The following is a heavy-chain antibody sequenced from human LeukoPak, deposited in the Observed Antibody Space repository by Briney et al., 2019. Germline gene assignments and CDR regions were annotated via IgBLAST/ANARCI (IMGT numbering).Heavy chain of an antibody. V-gene: IGHV4-39*01. J-gene: IGHJ5*02. CDR3: ARHPGVGGCGSSTCTYFWFDP. D-gene: IGHD2-2*01. CDR1: GGSISSTGDY. CDR2: IYYSGTT. Sequence: MASETLTLTCTVSGGSISSTGDYWGWIRQPPGKGLEWIGSIYYSGTTYYNPSLKSRVTISVDTSKNQFSLKLSSVTGADTAVYYCARHPGVGGCGSSTCTYFWFDPWGQGTLVTVSS.